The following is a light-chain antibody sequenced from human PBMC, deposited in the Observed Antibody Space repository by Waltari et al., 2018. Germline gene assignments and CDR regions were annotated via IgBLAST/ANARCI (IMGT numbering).Light chain of an antibody. J-gene: IGKJ1*01. Sequence: DIQMTQSPSSLSASVGDRVTITCRGSQSIGSYLNWYQQTPGKAPKLLIYAASSLQKGVPSRCSGSGSGTDFTLTIISLQPEDFATYYCQQSYSTPWTFGQGTKVEIK. CDR3: QQSYSTPWT. CDR2: AAS. CDR1: QSIGSY. V-gene: IGKV1-39*01.